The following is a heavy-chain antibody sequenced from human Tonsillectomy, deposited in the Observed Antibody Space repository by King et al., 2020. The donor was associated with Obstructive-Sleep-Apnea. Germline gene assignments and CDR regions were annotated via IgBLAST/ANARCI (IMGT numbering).Heavy chain of an antibody. CDR1: GYSFTSYW. V-gene: IGHV5-10-1*01. J-gene: IGHJ6*02. D-gene: IGHD6-13*01. CDR3: ARASIAAPGGDYYYYAMDV. Sequence: VQLVESGAEVKKPGESLRISCKGSGYSFTSYWISWVRQMPGKGLEWMGRIDPSDSYTNYSPSFQGHVTISADKSISTAYLQWSSLKASDTAMYYCARASIAAPGGDYYYYAMDVWGQGTTVTVSS. CDR2: IDPSDSYT.